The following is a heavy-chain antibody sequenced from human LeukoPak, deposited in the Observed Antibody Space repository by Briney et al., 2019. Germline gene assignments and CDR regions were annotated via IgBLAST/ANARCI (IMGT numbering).Heavy chain of an antibody. Sequence: PSETLSLTCAVSGGSISSSNWWSWVRQPPGKGLEWIGEIYHSGSTNYNPSLKSRVTISVDESKNQFSLKLSSVTAADTAVYYCARIQTYYYYMDVWGKGTTVTVSS. CDR3: ARIQTYYYYMDV. CDR1: GGSISSSNW. CDR2: IYHSGST. V-gene: IGHV4-4*02. J-gene: IGHJ6*03.